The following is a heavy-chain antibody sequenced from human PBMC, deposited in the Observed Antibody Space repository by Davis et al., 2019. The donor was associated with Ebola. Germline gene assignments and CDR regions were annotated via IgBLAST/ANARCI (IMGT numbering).Heavy chain of an antibody. CDR2: ISSSGSTI. J-gene: IGHJ6*02. D-gene: IGHD6-25*01. CDR1: GFTFSSYE. CDR3: ARTSSWRLLFGMDV. Sequence: PGGSLRLSCAASGFTFSSYEMNWVRQAPGKGLEWVSYISSSGSTIYYADSVKGRFTISRDNAKNSLYLQMNSLRAEDTAVYYCARTSSWRLLFGMDVWGQGTTVTVSS. V-gene: IGHV3-48*03.